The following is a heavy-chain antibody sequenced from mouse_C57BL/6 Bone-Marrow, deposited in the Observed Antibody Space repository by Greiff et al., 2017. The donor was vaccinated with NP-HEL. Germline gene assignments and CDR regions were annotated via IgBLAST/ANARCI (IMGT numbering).Heavy chain of an antibody. Sequence: QVQLQQSGAELARPGASVKMSCKASGYTFTSYSMHWVKQRPGQGLEWIGYINPSSGYTKYNQKFKGKATLTADKSSSTAYMQLSSLTSEDSADYYGARINYSNIWYFDVWGTGTTVTVSS. CDR3: ARINYSNIWYFDV. CDR2: INPSSGYT. V-gene: IGHV1-4*01. CDR1: GYTFTSYS. D-gene: IGHD2-5*01. J-gene: IGHJ1*03.